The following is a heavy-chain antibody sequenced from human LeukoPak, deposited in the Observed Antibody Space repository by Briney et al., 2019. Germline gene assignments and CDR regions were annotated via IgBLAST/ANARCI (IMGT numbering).Heavy chain of an antibody. CDR1: GYTFTSYD. D-gene: IGHD2-2*02. V-gene: IGHV1-8*01. CDR3: ARGMWRGNIVVVPAAISPLHYYYGMDV. Sequence: ASVKVSCKASGYTFTSYDINWVRQATGQGLEWMGWMNPNSGNTGYAQKFQGRVTMTRNTSISTAYMELSSLRSEDTAVCYCARGMWRGNIVVVPAAISPLHYYYGMDVWGQGTTVTVSS. CDR2: MNPNSGNT. J-gene: IGHJ6*02.